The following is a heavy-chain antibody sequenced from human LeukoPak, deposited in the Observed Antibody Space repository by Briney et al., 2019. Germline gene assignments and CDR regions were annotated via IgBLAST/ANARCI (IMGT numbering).Heavy chain of an antibody. J-gene: IGHJ3*02. CDR3: AKDISPPVAGRAFDI. CDR1: GFTFDDYA. V-gene: IGHV3-9*01. Sequence: PGGSLRLSCAASGFTFDDYAMHWVRQAPGKGLEWVSGISWNSGSIGYADSVKGRFTISRDNAKNSLYLQMNSLRAEDTALYYCAKDISPPVAGRAFDIWGQGTMVTVSS. D-gene: IGHD1-14*01. CDR2: ISWNSGSI.